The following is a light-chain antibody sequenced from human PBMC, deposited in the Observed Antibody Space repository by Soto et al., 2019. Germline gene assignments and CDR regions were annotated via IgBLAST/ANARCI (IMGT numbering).Light chain of an antibody. CDR2: DAS. J-gene: IGKJ1*01. V-gene: IGKV3-15*01. Sequence: EIVMTQSPATLSVSPGERATLSCRASQSVSSKLAWYQQKPGQAPRLLIYDASTRATGIPARVSGSGSGTEFTRTISSLQSEDFAVYYCQQYGGSPRTFGQGTKGE. CDR3: QQYGGSPRT. CDR1: QSVSSK.